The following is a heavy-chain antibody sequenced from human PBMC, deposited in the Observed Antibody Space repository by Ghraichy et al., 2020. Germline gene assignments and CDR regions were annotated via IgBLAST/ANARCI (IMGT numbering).Heavy chain of an antibody. CDR2: IWYDGSNK. Sequence: LSLTCAASGFTFSSYGMHWVRQAPGKGLEWVAVIWYDGSNKYYADSVKGRFTISRDNSKNTLYLQMNSLRAEDTAVYYCARAYSSSWYLPSMSYGMDVWGQGTTVTVSS. CDR3: ARAYSSSWYLPSMSYGMDV. CDR1: GFTFSSYG. V-gene: IGHV3-33*01. D-gene: IGHD6-13*01. J-gene: IGHJ6*02.